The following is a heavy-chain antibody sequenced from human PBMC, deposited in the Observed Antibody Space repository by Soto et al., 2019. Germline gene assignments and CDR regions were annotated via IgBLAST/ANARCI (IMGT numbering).Heavy chain of an antibody. V-gene: IGHV4-59*08. CDR2: IYYSGST. CDR1: GGSISSYY. CDR3: ARHGSCMSRTTGYDILTGYFGPGFDYYGMDV. D-gene: IGHD3-9*01. J-gene: IGHJ6*02. Sequence: SETLSLTCTVSGGSISSYYWSWIRQPPGKGLEWIGYIYYSGSTNYNPSLKSRVTISVDTSKNQFSLKLSSVTAADTAVYYCARHGSCMSRTTGYDILTGYFGPGFDYYGMDVWGQGTTVT.